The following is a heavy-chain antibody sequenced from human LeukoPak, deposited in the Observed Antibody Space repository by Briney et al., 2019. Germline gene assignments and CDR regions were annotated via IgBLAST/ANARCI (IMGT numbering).Heavy chain of an antibody. V-gene: IGHV4-34*01. CDR2: INHSGST. D-gene: IGHD2-15*01. Sequence: SETLSLTCAVYGGSFSGYYWSWIRQPPGKGLEWIGEINHSGSTNYNPSLKSRVTISVDTSKNQFSLKLSSVTAADTAVYYCARDANLYCSGGSCYSAYYYGMDVWGQGTTVTVSS. CDR3: ARDANLYCSGGSCYSAYYYGMDV. CDR1: GGSFSGYY. J-gene: IGHJ6*02.